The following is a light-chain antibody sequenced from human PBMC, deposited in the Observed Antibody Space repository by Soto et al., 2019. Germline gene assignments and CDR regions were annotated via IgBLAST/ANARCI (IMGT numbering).Light chain of an antibody. CDR3: QQYASSGT. CDR2: GAS. Sequence: ETMLTQSPATLSASQGERVTLSCRATQSVTDNLARYPQKPRQPPRLLIYGASNRATGIPDRFSASGSGTVFTLTIRTLEPADFAVHYCQQYASSGTFGQGTKVDIK. CDR1: QSVTDN. J-gene: IGKJ1*01. V-gene: IGKV3-20*01.